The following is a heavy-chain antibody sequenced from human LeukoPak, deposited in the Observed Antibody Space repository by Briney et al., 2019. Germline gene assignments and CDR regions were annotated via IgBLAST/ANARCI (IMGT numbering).Heavy chain of an antibody. CDR2: IYHSGST. V-gene: IGHV4-59*12. J-gene: IGHJ4*02. CDR3: ARDLTSIVGAPPPGY. D-gene: IGHD1-26*01. Sequence: PSETLSLTCTVSGGSISSYYWSWIRQPPGKGLEWIGYIYHSGSTYYNPSLKSRVTISVDRSKNQFSLKLSSVTAADTAVYYCARDLTSIVGAPPPGYWGQGTLVTVSS. CDR1: GGSISSYY.